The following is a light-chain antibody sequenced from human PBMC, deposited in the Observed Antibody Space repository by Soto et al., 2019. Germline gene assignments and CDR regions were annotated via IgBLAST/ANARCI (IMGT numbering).Light chain of an antibody. CDR2: DAS. Sequence: IVFTQSPGTLSLSPGERATLSGRASQSVSNNYLAWYQQTTGQAPRLLIYDASNRATGIPARFSGSGSGTDFTRNIRSLETEEFAGYFCQHSAGWPPELTLGGGTKVDLK. J-gene: IGKJ4*01. V-gene: IGKV3-11*01. CDR1: QSVSNNY. CDR3: QHSAGWPPELT.